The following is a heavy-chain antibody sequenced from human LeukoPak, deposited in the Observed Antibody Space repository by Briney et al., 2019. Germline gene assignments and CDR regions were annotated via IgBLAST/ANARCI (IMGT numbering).Heavy chain of an antibody. CDR3: AKDLDSSSTSCYRDY. J-gene: IGHJ4*02. Sequence: GGSLRLSCTASGFTFSSYAMSWARQAPGKGLEWVSAISGSGGSTYYADSVKGRFTIFRDNSKNTLYLQMNSLRAEDTAVYYCAKDLDSSSTSCYRDYWGQGTLVTVSS. V-gene: IGHV3-23*01. CDR2: ISGSGGST. CDR1: GFTFSSYA. D-gene: IGHD2-2*02.